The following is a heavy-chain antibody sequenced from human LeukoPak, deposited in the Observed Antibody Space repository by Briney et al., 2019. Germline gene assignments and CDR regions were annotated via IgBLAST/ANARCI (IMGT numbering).Heavy chain of an antibody. D-gene: IGHD3-16*01. CDR3: ARASVDWGYFDY. CDR2: VYYSGST. Sequence: PSETLSLTCTVSGGSISSGGYYWSWIRQPPGKGLEWIGYVYYSGSTNYNPSLKSRVTISVDTSKNQFSLKLSSVTAADTAVYYCARASVDWGYFDYWGQGTLVTVSS. CDR1: GGSISSGGYY. V-gene: IGHV4-61*08. J-gene: IGHJ4*02.